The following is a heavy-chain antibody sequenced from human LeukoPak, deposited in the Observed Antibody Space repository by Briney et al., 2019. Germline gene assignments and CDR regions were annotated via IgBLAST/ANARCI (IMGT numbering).Heavy chain of an antibody. CDR3: ARDVKAAAGFPDY. Sequence: PSETLSLTCTVSGYSISSGYYWGWIRQPPGKGLEWIGSIYHSGSTYSNTSLKSRVTISVDPSKNQFSLKLSSVTAADTAVYYCARDVKAAAGFPDYWGQGTLVTVSS. J-gene: IGHJ4*02. CDR1: GYSISSGYY. CDR2: IYHSGST. D-gene: IGHD6-13*01. V-gene: IGHV4-38-2*02.